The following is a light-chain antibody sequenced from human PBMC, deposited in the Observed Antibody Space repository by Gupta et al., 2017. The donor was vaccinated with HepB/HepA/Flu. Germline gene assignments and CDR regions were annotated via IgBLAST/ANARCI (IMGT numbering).Light chain of an antibody. CDR3: RQAVHFPHT. CDR1: RSLAHSDGNTY. J-gene: IGKJ4*01. V-gene: IGKV2-24*01. CDR2: KVS. Sequence: IVMTQSQLSSPVTLGQAASISCKSSRSLAHSDGNTYLSWFHQRPGQPPRLLIHKVSSRVSGVPARFSGRGAETEVTLEISRVAADDVCVYYCRQAVHFPHTCGGGTKVEIK.